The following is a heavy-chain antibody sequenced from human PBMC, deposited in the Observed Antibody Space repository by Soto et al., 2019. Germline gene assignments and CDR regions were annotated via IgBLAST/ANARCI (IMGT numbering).Heavy chain of an antibody. Sequence: QVQLVESGGGVVQPGKSLRLSCAASGFTFNTYGMHWVRQAPGKGPEWVAVISNDGSNKYYADSVKGRFTISRDNSKNTLYLQMNSLRAEDTAVYYCANWNYPQSDWGQGTLVHVSS. V-gene: IGHV3-30*18. CDR3: ANWNYPQSD. CDR1: GFTFNTYG. J-gene: IGHJ4*02. CDR2: ISNDGSNK. D-gene: IGHD1-7*01.